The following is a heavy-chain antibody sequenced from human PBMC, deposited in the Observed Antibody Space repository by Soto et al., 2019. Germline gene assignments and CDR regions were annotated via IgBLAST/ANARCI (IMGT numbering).Heavy chain of an antibody. CDR3: ARGEQQLFPSYYYYGMDV. J-gene: IGHJ6*02. D-gene: IGHD6-13*01. CDR2: TYYRSKWYN. CDR1: GKSVSRSSGG. V-gene: IGHV6-1*01. Sequence: PSHSFPLTCAVSGKSVSRSSGGWNWIRQSQSRGIELLGRTYYRSKWYNDSAVSVKSRITINPNTSKNQFSLQLNSVTPEDTAVYYSARGEQQLFPSYYYYGMDVWGQGTTVTVSS.